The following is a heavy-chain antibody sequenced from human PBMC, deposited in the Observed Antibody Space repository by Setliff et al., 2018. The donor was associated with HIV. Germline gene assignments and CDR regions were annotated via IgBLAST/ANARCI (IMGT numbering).Heavy chain of an antibody. D-gene: IGHD2-8*02. J-gene: IGHJ4*02. V-gene: IGHV3-7*01. CDR2: IKEDGSEK. CDR1: GFTFSSYW. Sequence: GSLRLSCIASGFTFSSYWMTWVRQAPGKGPECVANIKEDGSEKYYLGSVRGRFTISRDNAKNLVYLQMSSLRAEDTAVYYCARLVVLVPGHMEYYDYWGQGSLVTVSS. CDR3: ARLVVLVPGHMEYYDY.